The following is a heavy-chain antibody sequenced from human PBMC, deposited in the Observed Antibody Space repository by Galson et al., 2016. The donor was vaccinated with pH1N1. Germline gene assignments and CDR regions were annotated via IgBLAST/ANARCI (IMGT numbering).Heavy chain of an antibody. CDR2: INLHNGDT. D-gene: IGHD1-1*01. Sequence: SVKVSCKASGFTFTGYHMHWVRQAPGQGLERMGWINLHNGDTNFAKKFQGRVTMTRDTAMNTAYMELSDLIFADTAVYHCVIAAPPGYPYYYYVHMDIWARGTTVTVSS. CDR3: VIAAPPGYPYYYYVHMDI. V-gene: IGHV1-2*02. J-gene: IGHJ6*03. CDR1: GFTFTGYH.